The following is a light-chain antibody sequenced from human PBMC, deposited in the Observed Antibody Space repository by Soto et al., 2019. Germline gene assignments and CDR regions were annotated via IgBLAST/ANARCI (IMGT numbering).Light chain of an antibody. CDR1: SSNIGDNY. V-gene: IGLV1-51*01. CDR3: GTWDSSLSGGV. Sequence: QSVLTQPPSVSAAPGQKVTISCSGSSSNIGDNYVSWYQQLPGTAPKLLIYGNTERPSGIPDRFSGYKSGTSATLGITGLQTGDEAHYYCGTWDSSLSGGVFGTGTKLTVL. CDR2: GNT. J-gene: IGLJ1*01.